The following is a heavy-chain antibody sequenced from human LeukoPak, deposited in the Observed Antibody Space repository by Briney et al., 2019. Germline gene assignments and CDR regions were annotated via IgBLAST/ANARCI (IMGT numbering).Heavy chain of an antibody. Sequence: GGSLRLSCAASGFTVDTDHMSWVRQAPGKGLEWVAISYSEEWVPISSGGGSSQYAESVKGRFTISRDNSRSTLSLQMNSLRAEDTALYYCARVWELSFDHWGQGTLVTVSS. J-gene: IGHJ4*02. CDR1: GFTVDTDH. CDR2: SYSEEWVPISSGGGSS. CDR3: ARVWELSFDH. V-gene: IGHV3-53*01. D-gene: IGHD1-26*01.